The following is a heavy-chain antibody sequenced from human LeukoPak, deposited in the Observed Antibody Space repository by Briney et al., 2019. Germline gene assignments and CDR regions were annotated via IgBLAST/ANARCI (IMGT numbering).Heavy chain of an antibody. Sequence: SETLSLTCAVYGGSFSGYYWSWIRQPPGKGLEWIGEINHSGSTNYNPSLKSRVTISVDTSKNQFSLKLSSVTAADTAVYYCATIAVAGYYFDYWGQGTLVTVSS. CDR1: GGSFSGYY. D-gene: IGHD6-19*01. J-gene: IGHJ4*02. CDR2: INHSGST. V-gene: IGHV4-34*01. CDR3: ATIAVAGYYFDY.